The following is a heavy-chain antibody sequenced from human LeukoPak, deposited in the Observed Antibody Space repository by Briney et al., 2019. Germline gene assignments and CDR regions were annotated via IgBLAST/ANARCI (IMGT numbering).Heavy chain of an antibody. CDR2: IWYDGSNK. J-gene: IGHJ4*02. D-gene: IGHD1-7*01. V-gene: IGHV3-33*01. CDR3: ARVSDGELFDY. CDR1: GFTFSSYG. Sequence: LRLSCAASGFTFSSYGMHWVRQAPGKGLEWVAVIWYDGSNKYYADSVKGRFTISRDNSKNTLYLQMNSLRAEDTAVYYCARVSDGELFDYWGQGTLVTVSS.